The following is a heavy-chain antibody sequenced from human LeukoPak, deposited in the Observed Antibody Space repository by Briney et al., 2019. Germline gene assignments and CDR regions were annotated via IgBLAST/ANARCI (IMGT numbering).Heavy chain of an antibody. Sequence: ASVKVSCKASGYTFTSYYMHWVRQAPGQGLEWMGIINPSGGSTSYAQKFQGRGTMTRDTSTSTVYMELSSLRSEDTAVYYCARVGTPYGDYDGMDVWGQGTTVTVSS. CDR3: ARVGTPYGDYDGMDV. CDR1: GYTFTSYY. J-gene: IGHJ6*02. V-gene: IGHV1-46*01. D-gene: IGHD4-17*01. CDR2: INPSGGST.